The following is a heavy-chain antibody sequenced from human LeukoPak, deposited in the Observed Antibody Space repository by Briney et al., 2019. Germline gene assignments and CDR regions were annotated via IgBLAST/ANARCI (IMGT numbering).Heavy chain of an antibody. CDR2: IYYSGST. CDR3: ARGYYDFWSGYSNWFDP. J-gene: IGHJ5*02. CDR1: GGSISSGDYY. Sequence: ASETLSLTCTVSGGSISSGDYYWSWIRQPPGKGLEWIGYIYYSGSTYYNPSLKSRVTISVDTSKNQFSLKLSSVTAAGTAVYYCARGYYDFWSGYSNWFDPWGQGTLVTVSS. D-gene: IGHD3-3*01. V-gene: IGHV4-30-4*08.